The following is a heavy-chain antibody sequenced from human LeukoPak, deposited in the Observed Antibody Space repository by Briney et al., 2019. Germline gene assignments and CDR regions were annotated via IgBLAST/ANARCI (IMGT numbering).Heavy chain of an antibody. J-gene: IGHJ2*01. V-gene: IGHV1-46*01. D-gene: IGHD3-22*01. CDR1: GYSFIRYF. CDR2: VNPSGGGT. CDR3: ARSEYYEDRTNWFYDL. Sequence: GASVKVSCKASGYSFIRYFLHWVRQAPGQGLEWMGMVNPSGGGTPYAQNFQGRVSMTRDKSTSTVYMDLRSVKSEDTAVYYCARSEYYEDRTNWFYDLWGRGTLVTVSS.